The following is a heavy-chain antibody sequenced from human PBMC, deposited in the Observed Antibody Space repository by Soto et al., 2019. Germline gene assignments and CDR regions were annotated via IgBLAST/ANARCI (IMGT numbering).Heavy chain of an antibody. CDR1: GGTFSSYA. V-gene: IGHV1-69*13. CDR3: ARALERTTIYFDY. CDR2: IIPIFGTA. J-gene: IGHJ4*02. D-gene: IGHD1-1*01. Sequence: EASVKVSCKASGGTFSSYAISWVRQAPGQGLEWMGGIIPIFGTANYAQKFQGRVTTTAGESTSTAYMELSSLRSEDTAVYYCARALERTTIYFDYWGQGTLVTVSS.